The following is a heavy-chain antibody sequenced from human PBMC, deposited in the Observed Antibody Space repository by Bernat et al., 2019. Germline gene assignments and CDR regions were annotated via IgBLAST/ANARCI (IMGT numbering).Heavy chain of an antibody. Sequence: QVQLVQSGAEVKKPGSSVKVSCKASGGTFSSYAISWVRQAPGQGLEWRGGSIPIFGTANYAQKFQGRGTITADKSTSTAYMELSSLRSEDTAVYYCARERVDTAMVTFYYYYGMDVWGQGTTVTVSS. V-gene: IGHV1-69*06. CDR3: ARERVDTAMVTFYYYYGMDV. D-gene: IGHD5-18*01. CDR1: GGTFSSYA. CDR2: SIPIFGTA. J-gene: IGHJ6*02.